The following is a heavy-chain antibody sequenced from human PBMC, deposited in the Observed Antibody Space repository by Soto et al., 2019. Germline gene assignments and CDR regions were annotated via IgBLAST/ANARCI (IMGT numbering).Heavy chain of an antibody. CDR3: VKSDSSGYYLILLDF. CDR2: ISSNGGFT. V-gene: IGHV3-64D*06. D-gene: IGHD3-22*01. Sequence: PGGSLRLSCSASGFTFSSYAMHWVRQAPGKGLENVSAISSNGGFTYYSDSVKGRFTISRDNSKNTLFLQMSSLRTEDTALYYCVKSDSSGYYLILLDFWGQGTLVTVSS. CDR1: GFTFSSYA. J-gene: IGHJ4*02.